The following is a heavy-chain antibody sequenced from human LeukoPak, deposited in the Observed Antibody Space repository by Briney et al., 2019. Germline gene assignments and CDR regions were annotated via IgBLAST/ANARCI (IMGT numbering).Heavy chain of an antibody. V-gene: IGHV4-30-4*01. CDR3: ARVKVGALDY. CDR1: GGSISSGDYY. CDR2: IYYSGST. Sequence: SETLSLTCTVSGGSISSGDYYWSWIRQPPGKGLEWIGYIYYSGSTCYNPSLKSRVTISVDTSKNQFSLKLSSVTAADTAVYYCARVKVGALDYWGQGTLVTVSS. J-gene: IGHJ4*02.